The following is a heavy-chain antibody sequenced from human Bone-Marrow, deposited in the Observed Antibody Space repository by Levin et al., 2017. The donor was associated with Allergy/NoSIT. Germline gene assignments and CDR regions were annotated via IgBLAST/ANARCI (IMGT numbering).Heavy chain of an antibody. J-gene: IGHJ3*01. Sequence: SQTLSLTCAVSGASVNNDNHYWNWIRQPPGKGLEWIGYIYYTGTTNYNPSLKSRVSMSLDTSNNQFSLSLSSMTAADTAVYYCARGGGTSRSDAFDFWGQGTMVPVSS. CDR1: GASVNNDNHY. CDR3: ARGGGTSRSDAFDF. CDR2: IYYTGTT. D-gene: IGHD4-23*01. V-gene: IGHV4-61*01.